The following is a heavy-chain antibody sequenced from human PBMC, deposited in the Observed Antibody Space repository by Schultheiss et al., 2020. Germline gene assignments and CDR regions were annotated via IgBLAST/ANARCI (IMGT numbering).Heavy chain of an antibody. CDR3: AREGGYYYTDQIEPPSDAFDI. V-gene: IGHV4-34*01. CDR2: INHSGST. CDR1: GGSISSYY. Sequence: SETLSLTCTVSGGSISSYYWSWIRQPAGKGLEWIGEINHSGSTNYNPSLKSRVTISVDTSKNQFSLKLSSVTAADTAVYYCAREGGYYYTDQIEPPSDAFDIWGQGTMVTISS. J-gene: IGHJ3*02. D-gene: IGHD3-22*01.